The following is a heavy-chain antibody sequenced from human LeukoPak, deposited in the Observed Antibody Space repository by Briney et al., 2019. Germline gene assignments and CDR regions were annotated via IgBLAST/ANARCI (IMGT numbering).Heavy chain of an antibody. D-gene: IGHD2-15*01. CDR1: GFTFSSYA. CDR3: AKGVIGYCSGGSCYSAYFDL. J-gene: IGHJ2*01. V-gene: IGHV3-23*01. Sequence: AGGSLRLSCAASGFTFSSYAMSWVRQAPGKGLEWVSAISGSGGSTYYADSVKGRFTISRDNSKNTLYLQMNSLRAEDTAVYYCAKGVIGYCSGGSCYSAYFDLWGRGTLVTVSS. CDR2: ISGSGGST.